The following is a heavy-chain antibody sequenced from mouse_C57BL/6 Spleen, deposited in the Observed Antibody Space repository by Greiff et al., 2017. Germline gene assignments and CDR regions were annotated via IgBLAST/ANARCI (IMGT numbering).Heavy chain of an antibody. D-gene: IGHD1-1*01. CDR2: INPNNGGT. CDR3: AREGLGPIITTAAWYFDV. CDR1: GYTFTDYY. V-gene: IGHV1-26*01. Sequence: EVQLQQSGPELVKPGASVKISCKASGYTFTDYYMNWVKQSHGKSLEWIGDINPNNGGTSYNQKFKGKATLTVDKSSSTAYMELRRLTSEDSAVYYCAREGLGPIITTAAWYFDVWGTGTTVTVSS. J-gene: IGHJ1*03.